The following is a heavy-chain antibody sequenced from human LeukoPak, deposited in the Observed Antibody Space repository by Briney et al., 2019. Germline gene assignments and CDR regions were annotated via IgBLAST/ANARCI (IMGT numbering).Heavy chain of an antibody. J-gene: IGHJ4*02. Sequence: GGSLRLSCAASGFTFSSYGMSWVRQAPGKGLEWVSAISGSGGSTYYADSVKGRFTISRDNSKNTLYLQMNSLRAEDTAVYYCASGQQWLVGVNYWGQGTLVTVSS. CDR1: GFTFSSYG. V-gene: IGHV3-23*01. D-gene: IGHD6-19*01. CDR3: ASGQQWLVGVNY. CDR2: ISGSGGST.